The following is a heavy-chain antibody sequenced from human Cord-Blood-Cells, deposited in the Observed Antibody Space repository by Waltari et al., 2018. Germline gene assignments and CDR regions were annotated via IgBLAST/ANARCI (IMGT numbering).Heavy chain of an antibody. V-gene: IGHV3-7*01. CDR3: ARSYYDSSGYFDY. CDR2: IKQDGSEK. CDR1: GFTFSSYW. Sequence: EVQLVESGGGLVQPGGSLRLSCAASGFTFSSYWMSRVRQAPGKGLEWVANIKQDGSEKYYVDSVKGRFTISRDNAKNSLYLQMNSLRAEDTAVYYCARSYYDSSGYFDYWGQGTLVTVSS. J-gene: IGHJ4*02. D-gene: IGHD3-22*01.